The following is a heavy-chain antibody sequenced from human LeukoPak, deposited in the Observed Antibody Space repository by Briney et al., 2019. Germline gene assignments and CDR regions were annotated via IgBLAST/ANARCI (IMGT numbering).Heavy chain of an antibody. J-gene: IGHJ3*02. V-gene: IGHV4-59*01. CDR2: IYYSGST. CDR1: GGSISSYY. Sequence: PSETLSLTCTVSGGSISSYYWSWIRQPPGKGLEWIGYIYYSGSTNYNPSLKSRVTISVDTSKNQFSLKLSSVTAADRAVYYCARDMGEWDAFDIWGQGTMVTVSS. D-gene: IGHD1-26*01. CDR3: ARDMGEWDAFDI.